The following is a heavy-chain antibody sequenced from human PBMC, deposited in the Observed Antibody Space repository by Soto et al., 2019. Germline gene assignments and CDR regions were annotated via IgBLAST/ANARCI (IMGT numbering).Heavy chain of an antibody. CDR2: IIGGGEIT. D-gene: IGHD2-15*01. J-gene: IGHJ6*02. CDR1: GFSFSSYA. Sequence: EVQLLESGGDLVQPGGSLRLSCAASGFSFSSYALSWVRQAPGKGLEWVSVIIGGGEITDYADSVKGRFTISRDNSMETLFLQVNSLRAEDTAVYSGAKAHLIACLIDVWGQGTTVTVSS. CDR3: AKAHLIACLIDV. V-gene: IGHV3-23*01.